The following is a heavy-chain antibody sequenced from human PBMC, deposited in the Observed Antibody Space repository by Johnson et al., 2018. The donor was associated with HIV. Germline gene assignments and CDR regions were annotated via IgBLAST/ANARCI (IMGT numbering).Heavy chain of an antibody. V-gene: IGHV3-23*04. CDR1: GFTFSRYA. CDR3: ARAYNFWSGQSLSDAFDI. CDR2: ISGRGGTT. Sequence: VQLVESGGGLVQPGGSLRLSCAASGFTFSRYAMSWVRQAPGKGPEWVSAISGRGGTTYYADSVKGRFTISRDNSKNTLYLQMNSLRAEDTAVYYCARAYNFWSGQSLSDAFDIWGQGTMVTVSS. D-gene: IGHD3-3*01. J-gene: IGHJ3*02.